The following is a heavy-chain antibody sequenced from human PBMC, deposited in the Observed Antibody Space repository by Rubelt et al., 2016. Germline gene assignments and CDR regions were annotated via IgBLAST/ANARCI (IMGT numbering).Heavy chain of an antibody. J-gene: IGHJ4*02. D-gene: IGHD3-22*01. CDR3: ARFAIGGHSSGYLFDY. Sequence: QVQLVQSGAEVKKPGASVKVSCKASGYTFTGYYMHWVRQAPGQGLEWMGWINPNSGGTNYARKFQGRVTMTRETSISTAYMELSRLISDDTAVYYCARFAIGGHSSGYLFDYWGQGTLVTVSS. V-gene: IGHV1-2*02. CDR2: INPNSGGT. CDR1: GYTFTGYY.